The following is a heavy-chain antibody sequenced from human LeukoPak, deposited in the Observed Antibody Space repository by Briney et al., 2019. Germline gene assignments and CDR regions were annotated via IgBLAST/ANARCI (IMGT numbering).Heavy chain of an antibody. CDR1: GFTFSVYG. CDR2: IWSDGSNK. D-gene: IGHD3-10*01. V-gene: IGHV3-33*01. J-gene: IGHJ4*02. CDR3: ARASGPFDF. Sequence: GGSLRLSCAASGFTFSVYGMHWVRQAPGKGLEWVAVIWSDGSNKYFADSVRGRFTISRDNSKNTLYLQMNSLRAEDTAAYYCARASGPFDFWGQGTLVTVSS.